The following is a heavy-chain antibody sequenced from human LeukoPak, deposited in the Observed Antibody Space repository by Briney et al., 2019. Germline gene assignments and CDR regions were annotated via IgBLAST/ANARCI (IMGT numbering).Heavy chain of an antibody. V-gene: IGHV3-23*01. CDR1: TFIFSDYA. CDR2: ISGGGDAT. D-gene: IGHD2-2*01. Sequence: PGRSLRLSCAASTFIFSDYAMTWVRQAPGKGLEWVSTISGGGDATYYAHSVKGRFAVSRDNSKKTLYLQLNSLRAEDTAVYYCTRDQRKYCSRTTCFVFDIRGQGTVVSVSS. CDR3: TRDQRKYCSRTTCFVFDI. J-gene: IGHJ3*02.